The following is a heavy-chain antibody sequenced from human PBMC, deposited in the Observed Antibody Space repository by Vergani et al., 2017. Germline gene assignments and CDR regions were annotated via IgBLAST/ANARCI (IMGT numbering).Heavy chain of an antibody. CDR1: GYSFTSYW. D-gene: IGHD1-26*01. V-gene: IGHV5-10-1*01. CDR2: IDPSDSYT. Sequence: EVQLVQSGAEVKKPGESLRISCKGSGYSFTSYWISWVRQMPGKGLEWMGRIDPSDSYTNYSPSFQGHVTISADKSISTAYLQWSSLKASDTAMYYCAIHEGPVGATYYYYGMDVWGQGTTVTVSS. CDR3: AIHEGPVGATYYYYGMDV. J-gene: IGHJ6*02.